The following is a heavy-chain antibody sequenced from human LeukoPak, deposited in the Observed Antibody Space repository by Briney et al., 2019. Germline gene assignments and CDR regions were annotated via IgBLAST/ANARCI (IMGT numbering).Heavy chain of an antibody. CDR2: ISAHNGNT. Sequence: GASVKVSCKASGYAFTRYGISWVRQAPGQGPEWMGWISAHNGNTKYAQKSQGRVTLTTDTSTSTAYMELRSLRSDDTAVYYCAREGTTVTDYAFDIWGQGTMVTVSS. D-gene: IGHD4-17*01. CDR3: AREGTTVTDYAFDI. J-gene: IGHJ3*02. V-gene: IGHV1-18*01. CDR1: GYAFTRYG.